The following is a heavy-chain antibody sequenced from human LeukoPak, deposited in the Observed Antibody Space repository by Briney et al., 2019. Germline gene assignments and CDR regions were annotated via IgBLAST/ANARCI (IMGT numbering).Heavy chain of an antibody. V-gene: IGHV1-8*01. CDR2: MNPNSGNT. J-gene: IGHJ5*02. CDR3: ARGRGSGHKENWFDP. D-gene: IGHD6-19*01. Sequence: ASVKVSCKASGCTFTTYDINWVRQATGQGLEWMGWMNPNSGNTGYTQKFQGRVTMTRNTSISTAYMELSSLRSEDTAVYYCARGRGSGHKENWFDPWGQGNLVTVSS. CDR1: GCTFTTYD.